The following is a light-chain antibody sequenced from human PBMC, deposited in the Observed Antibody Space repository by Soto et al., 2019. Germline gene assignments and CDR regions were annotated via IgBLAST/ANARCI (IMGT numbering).Light chain of an antibody. CDR1: QTISTW. CDR2: RAS. V-gene: IGKV1-39*01. J-gene: IGKJ1*01. Sequence: DIQVSQSPPTLSASVGDRVTITCRASQTISTWMAWYQQKPGKAPNLLVYRASTLQSGVPSRFSGSGSGTDFTLTISSLQREDFATYYCQQSYTSSWTFGQGTKVDIK. CDR3: QQSYTSSWT.